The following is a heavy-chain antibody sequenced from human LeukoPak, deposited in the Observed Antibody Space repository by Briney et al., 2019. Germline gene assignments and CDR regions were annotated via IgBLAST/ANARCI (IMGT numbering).Heavy chain of an antibody. Sequence: ASVKVSCKASGYTFTGYYMHRVRQAPGQGLEWMGWINPNSGGTNYAQKFQGRVTMTRDTSISTAYMELSRLRSDDTAVYYCARDLPSITMVRGVIIHNWFDLWGQGTLVTVSS. CDR1: GYTFTGYY. D-gene: IGHD3-10*01. J-gene: IGHJ5*02. V-gene: IGHV1-2*02. CDR3: ARDLPSITMVRGVIIHNWFDL. CDR2: INPNSGGT.